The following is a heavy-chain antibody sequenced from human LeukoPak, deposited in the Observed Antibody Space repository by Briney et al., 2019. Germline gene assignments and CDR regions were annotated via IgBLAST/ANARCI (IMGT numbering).Heavy chain of an antibody. Sequence: GGSLRLSCVASGFSISTFWMTWVRQAPGKGLEWVANMRGDGSRLYYMDSVKGRFTISRDNAKNSLYLQMNSLRAEDTAVYYCARRRWYYGAFDIWGQGTMVTVSS. V-gene: IGHV3-7*03. CDR3: ARRRWYYGAFDI. J-gene: IGHJ3*02. CDR2: MRGDGSRL. D-gene: IGHD4-23*01. CDR1: GFSISTFW.